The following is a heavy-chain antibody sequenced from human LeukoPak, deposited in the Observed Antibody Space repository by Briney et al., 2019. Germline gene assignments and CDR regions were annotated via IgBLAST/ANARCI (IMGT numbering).Heavy chain of an antibody. J-gene: IGHJ4*02. CDR3: ARAGGSTVSHSDY. V-gene: IGHV3-23*01. CDR2: ISGSGGST. CDR1: GFTFNSFA. D-gene: IGHD4-17*01. Sequence: PGGSLRLSCAASGFTFNSFALDWVRQAPGKGLEWVSAISGSGGSTYYADSVKGRFTISRDNSKRTLYLQMNSLRAEDTAVYYCARAGGSTVSHSDYWGQGTLVTVSS.